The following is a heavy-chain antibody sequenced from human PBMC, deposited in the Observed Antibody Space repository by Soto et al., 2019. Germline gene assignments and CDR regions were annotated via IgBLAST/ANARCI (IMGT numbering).Heavy chain of an antibody. CDR3: AKDLMYYYGSGSLWYLDY. CDR2: ISGSGDRT. D-gene: IGHD3-10*01. J-gene: IGHJ4*02. Sequence: EVQPLQSGGDLVQPGGSLRLSCAASGFTFSAYAMSWVRQAPGKGLEWVSAISGSGDRTYYADSVKGRFTISRDSSDNTLYLQMNSLRAEVTAIYYCAKDLMYYYGSGSLWYLDYWGQGTLVIVSS. CDR1: GFTFSAYA. V-gene: IGHV3-23*01.